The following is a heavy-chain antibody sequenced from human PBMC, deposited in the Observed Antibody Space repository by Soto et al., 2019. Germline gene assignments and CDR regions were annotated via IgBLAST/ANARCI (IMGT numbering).Heavy chain of an antibody. V-gene: IGHV1-69*13. CDR1: GGTCSIYA. Sequence: SVKVSCKASGGTCSIYAISGVLQSALQWLDWMGGIIPIFGTANYAQKFQGRVTITADESTSTAYMELSSLRSEDTAVYYCARAQRPYGGSGYYGMDVWGQGTTVTVSS. CDR3: ARAQRPYGGSGYYGMDV. CDR2: IIPIFGTA. D-gene: IGHD2-15*01. J-gene: IGHJ6*02.